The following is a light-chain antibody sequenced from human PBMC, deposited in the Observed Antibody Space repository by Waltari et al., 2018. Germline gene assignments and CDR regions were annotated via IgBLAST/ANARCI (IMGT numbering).Light chain of an antibody. Sequence: EVVMTQSPATLSVSPGERVTLSCRASQSENRFVAWYQQKPGQAPRLLIYGASTRATGIPARFSGSGSGTEFTLTISSLQSEDFAVYYCQQYNDWPPLTFGGGTKLEIK. CDR3: QQYNDWPPLT. V-gene: IGKV3-15*01. CDR2: GAS. CDR1: QSENRF. J-gene: IGKJ4*01.